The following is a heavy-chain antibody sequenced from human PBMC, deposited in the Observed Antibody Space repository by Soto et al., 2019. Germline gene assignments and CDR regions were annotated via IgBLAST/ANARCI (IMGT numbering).Heavy chain of an antibody. Sequence: ASVKVSCKASGYTFTSYGISWVRQAPGQGLEWMGWISTNNGNTNYAQKLQGRVTMTTDTSTSTAYMELRSLRSDDTAVYYCARVSSGRYYWFDPWGQGTLVTVSS. CDR3: ARVSSGRYYWFDP. CDR1: GYTFTSYG. V-gene: IGHV1-18*01. CDR2: ISTNNGNT. J-gene: IGHJ5*02. D-gene: IGHD6-19*01.